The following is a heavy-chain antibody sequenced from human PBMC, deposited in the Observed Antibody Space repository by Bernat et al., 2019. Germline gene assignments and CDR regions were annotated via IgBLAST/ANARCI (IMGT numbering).Heavy chain of an antibody. J-gene: IGHJ6*02. D-gene: IGHD3-22*01. CDR3: ARVVGYYDSSGYYTDTYGMDV. Sequence: QVQLVQSGAEVKKPGASVKVSCKASGYTFTSYYMHWVRQAPGQGFEWMGIINLSSGSTSYAQKFQGRVTMTRDTSTSTAYMELSSLRSEDTAVYYCARVVGYYDSSGYYTDTYGMDVWGQGTTVTVSS. CDR2: INLSSGST. V-gene: IGHV1-46*01. CDR1: GYTFTSYY.